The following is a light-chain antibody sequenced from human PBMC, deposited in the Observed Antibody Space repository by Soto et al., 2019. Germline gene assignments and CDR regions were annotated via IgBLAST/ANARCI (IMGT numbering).Light chain of an antibody. V-gene: IGLV2-14*01. CDR2: DVT. CDR3: SSYTSSSTPYV. Sequence: QSVLTQPASVSGSPGQSITISCTGTSSDFGGYNYVSWYQQHPVKAPKLMIYDVTNRPSGVSDRFSGSKSGNTASLTISGLQAEDEADYYRSSYTSSSTPYVFGTGTKVTVL. CDR1: SSDFGGYNY. J-gene: IGLJ1*01.